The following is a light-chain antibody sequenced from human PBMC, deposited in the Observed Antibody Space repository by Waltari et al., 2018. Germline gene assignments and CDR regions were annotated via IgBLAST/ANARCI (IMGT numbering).Light chain of an antibody. V-gene: IGKV4-1*01. Sequence: DIVMTQSPDSLAVSLGERATINCKSSQSVLFSSNNENYLAWYQQKPGQPPKLLIYWASTRESGVPDRFSGSGSGTDFTLTINSLQAEDVAVYYCQQYYSIPRSFGQGTKLEIK. J-gene: IGKJ2*03. CDR1: QSVLFSSNNENY. CDR2: WAS. CDR3: QQYYSIPRS.